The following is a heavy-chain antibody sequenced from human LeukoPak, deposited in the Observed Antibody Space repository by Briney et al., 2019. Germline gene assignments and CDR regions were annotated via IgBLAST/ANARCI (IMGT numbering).Heavy chain of an antibody. Sequence: GGSLRLSCATSGFTFSGYAMHWMRQAPGKGLEWVAVISYDGSNKYYADSVKGRFTASRDNYKKTLYLQMNSLRGEDTAVYYCTRWDGSTWEKFDFWGQGVQVTVSS. V-gene: IGHV3-30-3*01. CDR2: ISYDGSNK. CDR3: TRWDGSTWEKFDF. J-gene: IGHJ4*02. CDR1: GFTFSGYA. D-gene: IGHD1-26*01.